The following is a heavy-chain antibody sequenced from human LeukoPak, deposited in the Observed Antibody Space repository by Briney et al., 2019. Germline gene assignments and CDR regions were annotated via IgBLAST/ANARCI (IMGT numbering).Heavy chain of an antibody. J-gene: IGHJ1*01. CDR3: ATTKLGGTWEPQYFQH. V-gene: IGHV1-24*01. CDR1: GYTLTELS. D-gene: IGHD1-26*01. CDR2: FDPEDGET. Sequence: ASVKVSCKVSGYTLTELSMHWVRQAPGKGLEWMGGFDPEDGETIYAQKFQGRVTMTEDTSTDTAYMELSSLRSEDTAVYYCATTKLGGTWEPQYFQHWGQGTLVTVSS.